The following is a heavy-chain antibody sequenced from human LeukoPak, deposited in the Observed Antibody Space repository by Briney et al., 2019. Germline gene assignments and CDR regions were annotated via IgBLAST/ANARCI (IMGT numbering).Heavy chain of an antibody. CDR3: ARPYSPFYSSSSWANWSDP. CDR1: GGTFSRYA. D-gene: IGHD6-6*01. V-gene: IGHV1-69*13. Sequence: AASVKVSCKASGGTFSRYAVTWVRQAPGQGLEWMGGIIPIFNTTSNAQKFQGRVTIIADESTSTVYMELSRLRSDDTAVYYCARPYSPFYSSSSWANWSDPWGQGTLVTVSS. CDR2: IIPIFNTT. J-gene: IGHJ5*02.